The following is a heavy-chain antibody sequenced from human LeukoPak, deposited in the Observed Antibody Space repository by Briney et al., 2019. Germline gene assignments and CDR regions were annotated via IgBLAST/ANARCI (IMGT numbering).Heavy chain of an antibody. CDR2: INWNGGST. V-gene: IGHV3-20*04. D-gene: IGHD3-22*01. CDR3: ARSRHSYDSSGFPNY. CDR1: GFTFDDYG. J-gene: IGHJ4*02. Sequence: GGSLRLSCAASGFTFDDYGMRWVRQSPGKGLEWVSGINWNGGSTGYADSVKGRFTISRDNAKNSLYLQMNSLRAEDTALYYCARSRHSYDSSGFPNYWGQGTLVTVSS.